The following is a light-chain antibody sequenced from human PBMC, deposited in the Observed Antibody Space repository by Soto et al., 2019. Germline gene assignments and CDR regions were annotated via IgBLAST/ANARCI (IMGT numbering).Light chain of an antibody. CDR3: QKYNSALV. J-gene: IGKJ1*01. Sequence: DIQMTQSPSSLSASVGDRVTITCRASQGISNYLAWYQQKPGKVPKLLIYAASTLQSGVPSRFSGSGSGTDFTLTISSLQPEDVATYYCQKYNSALVFGQGTKVEIK. CDR2: AAS. V-gene: IGKV1-27*01. CDR1: QGISNY.